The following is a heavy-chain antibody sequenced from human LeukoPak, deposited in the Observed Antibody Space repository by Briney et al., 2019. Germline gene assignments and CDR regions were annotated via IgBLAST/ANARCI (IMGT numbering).Heavy chain of an antibody. CDR3: ARARGYSDSSGYCFDY. J-gene: IGHJ4*02. CDR2: ISAYNGNT. CDR1: GYTFTSYG. V-gene: IGHV1-18*01. D-gene: IGHD3-22*01. Sequence: ASVKVPCKASGYTFTSYGISWARQAPGQGLEWMGWISAYNGNTNYAQKLQGRVTMTTDTSTSTAYMELRSLRSDDTAVYYCARARGYSDSSGYCFDYWGQGTLVTVSS.